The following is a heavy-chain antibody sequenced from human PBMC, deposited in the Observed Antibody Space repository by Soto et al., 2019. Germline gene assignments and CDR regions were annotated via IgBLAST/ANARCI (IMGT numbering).Heavy chain of an antibody. CDR3: ARYCSGGSCYSSHFDY. Sequence: QVQLQESGPGLVKPSQTLSLTCTVSGGSISSGGYYWSWIRQHPGKGLEWIGYIYYSGSTYYNPSLKSRVTISVDTSKNQFSLKLSSVTAADTAVYYCARYCSGGSCYSSHFDYWGQGNLVTVSS. CDR1: GGSISSGGYY. CDR2: IYYSGST. V-gene: IGHV4-31*03. D-gene: IGHD2-15*01. J-gene: IGHJ4*02.